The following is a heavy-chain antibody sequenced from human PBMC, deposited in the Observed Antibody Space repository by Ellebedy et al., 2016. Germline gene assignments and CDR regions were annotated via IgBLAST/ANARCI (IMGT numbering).Heavy chain of an antibody. CDR3: AKARGYCSSTSCYPLGYDMDV. D-gene: IGHD2-2*01. J-gene: IGHJ6*02. Sequence: GESLKISXAASGFTFRNYAMSWVRQAPGKGLEWVSGISGSGGRTYYADSVKGRFTISRDNSENTLYLQMNSLRAEDTAVYYCAKARGYCSSTSCYPLGYDMDVWGQGTTVTVSS. CDR2: ISGSGGRT. V-gene: IGHV3-23*01. CDR1: GFTFRNYA.